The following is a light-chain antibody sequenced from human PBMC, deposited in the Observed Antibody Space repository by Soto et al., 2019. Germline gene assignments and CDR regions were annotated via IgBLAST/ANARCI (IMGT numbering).Light chain of an antibody. CDR1: TGAVTSGHY. J-gene: IGLJ1*01. Sequence: QAVVTQEPSLTVSPGGTVTLTCGSSTGAVTSGHYPFWFQQKPGQAPRSLLYDMSSRHPWTPARFSGALVGGKAALTLSGAQTDDEADYYCSLSFGGVHVFGGGTKVTVL. CDR3: SLSFGGVHV. CDR2: DMS. V-gene: IGLV7-46*01.